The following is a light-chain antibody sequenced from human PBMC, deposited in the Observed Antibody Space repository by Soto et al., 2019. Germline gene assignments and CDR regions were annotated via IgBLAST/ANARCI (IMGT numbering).Light chain of an antibody. CDR1: NLGSKS. CDR2: YDS. V-gene: IGLV3-21*04. CDR3: QVWDSSSDHHVV. J-gene: IGLJ2*01. Sequence: SYELTQPPSVSVAPGKTARITCGGNNLGSKSVHWYQQKPGQATVMVIYYDSDRPSGIPERFSGSNSGNTATLTISRVEAGDEADYYCQVWDSSSDHHVVFGGGTKLTVL.